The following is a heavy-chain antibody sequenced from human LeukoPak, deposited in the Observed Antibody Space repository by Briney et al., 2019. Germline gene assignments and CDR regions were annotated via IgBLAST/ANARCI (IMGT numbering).Heavy chain of an antibody. CDR3: AREDTAMVNYYYYGMDV. CDR2: ISSSGSTI. J-gene: IGHJ6*02. CDR1: GFTFSSYE. D-gene: IGHD5-18*01. Sequence: GGSLRLSCAASGFTFSSYEMNWVRQAPGKGLEWVSYISSSGSTIYYADSVKGRFTISRDNATNSLYLQMNSLRAEDTAVYYCAREDTAMVNYYYYGMDVWGQGTTVTVSS. V-gene: IGHV3-48*03.